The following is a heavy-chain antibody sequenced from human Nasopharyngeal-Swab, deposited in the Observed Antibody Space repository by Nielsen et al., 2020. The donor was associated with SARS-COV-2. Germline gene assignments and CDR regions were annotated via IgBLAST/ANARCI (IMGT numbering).Heavy chain of an antibody. V-gene: IGHV5-51*01. Sequence: VRQMPGKGLEWMGIIYPGGSDTRYNPAFQGQVTISADKSTSTTYLQWSSLKASDTAMYYCARGGDGDNYRSAFDIWGQGTMVTVSS. CDR2: IYPGGSDT. J-gene: IGHJ3*02. CDR3: ARGGDGDNYRSAFDI. D-gene: IGHD5-24*01.